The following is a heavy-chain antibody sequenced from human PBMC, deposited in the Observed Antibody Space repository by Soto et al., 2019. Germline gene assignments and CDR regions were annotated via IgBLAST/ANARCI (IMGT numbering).Heavy chain of an antibody. CDR1: GGTLSDYW. V-gene: IGHV4-34*01. J-gene: IGHJ4*02. D-gene: IGHD3-10*01. Sequence: QVQLQQRGAGLLKPSETLSLTCVVCGGTLSDYWWSWIRQTPEKELEWIGEIDHSGRTNYNPSLKSXLTISLDTSQNQFSLKLTSVTAADTAVYYCARDFGAGAHFDHWGQGSLVTVSS. CDR2: IDHSGRT. CDR3: ARDFGAGAHFDH.